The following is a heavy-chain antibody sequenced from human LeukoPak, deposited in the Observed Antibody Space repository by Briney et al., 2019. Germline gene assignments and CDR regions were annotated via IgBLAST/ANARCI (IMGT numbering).Heavy chain of an antibody. Sequence: GGSLRLSCAASEFSVGSNYMTWVRQAPGKGLEWVSLIYSGGSTYYADSVKGRFTISRDNSKNTLYLQMNSLRAEDTAVYYCARERERFLNIWGQGTLVTVSS. CDR1: EFSVGSNY. CDR3: ARERERFLNI. D-gene: IGHD3-3*01. V-gene: IGHV3-66*01. J-gene: IGHJ4*02. CDR2: IYSGGST.